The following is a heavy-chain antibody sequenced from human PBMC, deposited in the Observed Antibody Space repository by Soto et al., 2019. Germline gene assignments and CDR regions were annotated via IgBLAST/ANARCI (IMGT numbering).Heavy chain of an antibody. D-gene: IGHD3-10*01. CDR1: GGSISSYY. V-gene: IGHV4-59*01. J-gene: IGHJ6*03. CDR3: ARVLRTMVRGVRAYYYYMDV. CDR2: IYYSGST. Sequence: PSETLSLTCTVSGGSISSYYWSWIRQPPGKGLEWIGYIYYSGSTNYNPSLKSRVTISVDTSKNQFSLKLSSVTAADTAVYYCARVLRTMVRGVRAYYYYMDVWGKGTTVTVSS.